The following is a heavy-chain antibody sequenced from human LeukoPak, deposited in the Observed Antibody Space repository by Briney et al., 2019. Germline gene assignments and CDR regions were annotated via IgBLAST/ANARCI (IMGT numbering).Heavy chain of an antibody. V-gene: IGHV1-46*01. CDR3: ARDRSSTWGTHLDY. Sequence: GASVKVSCKTSGYTFSNFYMQWVRQAPGQGLEWMGIINPVSGSTTYPQKFQGRVTMTRDTSTSTVYMELSSLKSEDTAVYYCARDRSSTWGTHLDYWGQGTLVTVSS. CDR2: INPVSGST. CDR1: GYTFSNFY. D-gene: IGHD7-27*01. J-gene: IGHJ4*02.